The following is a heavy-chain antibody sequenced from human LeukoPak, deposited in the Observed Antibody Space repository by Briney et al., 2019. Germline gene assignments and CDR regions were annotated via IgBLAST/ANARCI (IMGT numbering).Heavy chain of an antibody. Sequence: ASVKVSCKASGYTFIDFYTHWVRQAPGQGLEWMGWINPNSGAIKYSQKFQGRVSMTRDTSITTVYMDLSSLRSDDTALYYCARVKKLMPEFEFWGQGTLVTVSS. CDR3: ARVKKLMPEFEF. CDR2: INPNSGAI. CDR1: GYTFIDFY. J-gene: IGHJ4*02. V-gene: IGHV1-2*02. D-gene: IGHD2-2*01.